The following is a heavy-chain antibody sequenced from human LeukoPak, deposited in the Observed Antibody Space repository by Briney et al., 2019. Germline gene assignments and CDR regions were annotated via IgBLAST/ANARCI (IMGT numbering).Heavy chain of an antibody. CDR2: IIPIFGTA. D-gene: IGHD3-10*01. CDR1: GGTFSSYA. J-gene: IGHJ6*03. Sequence: ASVKVSCKASGGTFSSYAISWVRQAPGQGLEWMGGIIPIFGTANYAQKFQGRVTITADESTSTAYMELSSLRSEDTAVYYCARSSPITMVRGVQSGYMDVWGKGTTVTISS. V-gene: IGHV1-69*13. CDR3: ARSSPITMVRGVQSGYMDV.